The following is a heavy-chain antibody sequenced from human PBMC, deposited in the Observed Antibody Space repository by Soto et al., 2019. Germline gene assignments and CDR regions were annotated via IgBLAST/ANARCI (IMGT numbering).Heavy chain of an antibody. Sequence: ASVKVSCKASGYTFTSYYIHWVRQATGQGLEWMGWMNPNSGDTDYAQKFQGRVTMTRNTSISTAYMELSRLRSDDTAVYYCASQRQFAVRGDQDSKVYVVDRWWQG. D-gene: IGHD3-10*02. V-gene: IGHV1-8*02. J-gene: IGHJ6*01. CDR3: ASQRQFAVRGDQDSKVYVVDR. CDR2: MNPNSGDT. CDR1: GYTFTSYY.